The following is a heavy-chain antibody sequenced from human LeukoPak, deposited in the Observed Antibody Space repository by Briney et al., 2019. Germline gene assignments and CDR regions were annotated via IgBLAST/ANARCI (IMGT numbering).Heavy chain of an antibody. CDR1: GYTFTSYY. D-gene: IGHD6-19*01. CDR2: IIPIFGTA. J-gene: IGHJ4*02. V-gene: IGHV1-69*13. Sequence: ASVKVSCKASGYTFTSYYMHWVRQAPGQGLEWMGGIIPIFGTANYAQKFQGRVTITADESTSTAYMELSSLRSEDTAVYYCARTEYSSGWYYFDYWGQGTLVTVSS. CDR3: ARTEYSSGWYYFDY.